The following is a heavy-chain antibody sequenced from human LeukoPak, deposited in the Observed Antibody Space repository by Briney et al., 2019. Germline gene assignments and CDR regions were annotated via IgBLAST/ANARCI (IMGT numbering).Heavy chain of an antibody. V-gene: IGHV1-2*02. Sequence: ASVKVSCKASGYTFTGYYMHWVRQAPGQGLEWMGWINPNSGGTNYAQKFQGRVTMTRDTSISTAYMELSRLRSDDTAVYYCARVWGLTPAPDYWGQGTLATVSS. CDR3: ARVWGLTPAPDY. CDR2: INPNSGGT. J-gene: IGHJ4*02. CDR1: GYTFTGYY. D-gene: IGHD3-16*01.